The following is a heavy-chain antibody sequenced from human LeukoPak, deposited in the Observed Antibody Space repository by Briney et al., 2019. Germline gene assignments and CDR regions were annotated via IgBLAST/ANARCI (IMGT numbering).Heavy chain of an antibody. V-gene: IGHV3-15*01. J-gene: IGHJ3*01. Sequence: GGSLRLSCAAFGFTFSNAWMSWVRQAPGKGLEWVGRIKSKTDGGTTDYAAPVKGRFTISRDDSKNTLYLQMNSLKTEDTAVYYCTTDPVTMVRGTTVWGQGTMVTVSS. D-gene: IGHD3-10*01. CDR3: TTDPVTMVRGTTV. CDR2: IKSKTDGGTT. CDR1: GFTFSNAW.